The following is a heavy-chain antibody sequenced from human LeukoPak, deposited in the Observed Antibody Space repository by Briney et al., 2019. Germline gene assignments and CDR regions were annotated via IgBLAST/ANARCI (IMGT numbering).Heavy chain of an antibody. CDR2: IYTSGST. V-gene: IGHV4-61*02. CDR1: GGSISSGSYY. Sequence: TSQTLSLTRTVSGGSISSGSYYWSWIRQPAGKGLEWIGRIYTSGSTNYNPSLKSRVTISVDTSKNQFSLKLSSVTAADTAVYYCARGTRALVSRDTAMAWSGERFYFDYWGQGTLVTVSS. J-gene: IGHJ4*02. D-gene: IGHD5-18*01. CDR3: ARGTRALVSRDTAMAWSGERFYFDY.